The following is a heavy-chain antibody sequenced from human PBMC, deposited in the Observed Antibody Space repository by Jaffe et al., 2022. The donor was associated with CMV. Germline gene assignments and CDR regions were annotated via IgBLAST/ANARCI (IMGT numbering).Heavy chain of an antibody. CDR2: ISWNSGSI. CDR3: AKDMGEYDSSDYGGFDY. D-gene: IGHD3-22*01. Sequence: EVQLVESGGGLVQPGRSLRLSCAASGFTFDDYAMHWVRQAPGKGLEWVSGISWNSGSIGYADSVKGRFTISRDNAKNSLYLQMNSLRAEDTALYYCAKDMGEYDSSDYGGFDYWGQGTLVTVSS. CDR1: GFTFDDYA. V-gene: IGHV3-9*01. J-gene: IGHJ4*02.